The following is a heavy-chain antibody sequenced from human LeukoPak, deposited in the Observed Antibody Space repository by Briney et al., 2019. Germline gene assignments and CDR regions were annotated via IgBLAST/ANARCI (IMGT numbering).Heavy chain of an antibody. Sequence: PGGSLRLSCTGSGFTFGDDAMSWFRQAPGKGLEWVGFIRVKTYGGTAEYAASVKDRFTISRDDSKSIAYLQMNSLRTEDTAVYYCSRSRCSSSTCSWGQGTLATVSS. V-gene: IGHV3-49*03. CDR3: SRSRCSSSTCS. CDR1: GFTFGDDA. J-gene: IGHJ4*02. D-gene: IGHD6-13*01. CDR2: IRVKTYGGTA.